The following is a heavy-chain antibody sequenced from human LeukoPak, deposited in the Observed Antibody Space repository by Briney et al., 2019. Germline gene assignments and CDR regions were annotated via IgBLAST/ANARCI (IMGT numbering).Heavy chain of an antibody. CDR2: IYWNDDK. Sequence: SGPTLVHPTQTLTLTCTFSGFSLHTGGVGGGVGVGWVRQPPGKALEWLALIYWNDDKRYSPSLKDRLTSTKDTSKNQVVLTMAGMDPVDTATYYCAHKLDYSGLDYWGQGTLVTVSS. J-gene: IGHJ4*02. D-gene: IGHD4-23*01. V-gene: IGHV2-5*01. CDR3: AHKLDYSGLDY. CDR1: GFSLHTGGVGGGVG.